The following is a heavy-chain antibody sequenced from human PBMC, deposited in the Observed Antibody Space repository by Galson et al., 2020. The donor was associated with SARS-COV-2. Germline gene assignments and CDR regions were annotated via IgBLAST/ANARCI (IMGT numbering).Heavy chain of an antibody. D-gene: IGHD6-6*01. J-gene: IGHJ4*02. Sequence: SETLSLTCTVSGGSISSSSYYWGWIGQPPGKGLEWIGSIYYSGSTYYNPSLKSRVTISVDTSKNQFSLKLSSVTAADTAVYYCARDRLGSSSSSVEFDYWGQGTLVTVSS. CDR1: GGSISSSSYY. V-gene: IGHV4-39*07. CDR3: ARDRLGSSSSSVEFDY. CDR2: IYYSGST.